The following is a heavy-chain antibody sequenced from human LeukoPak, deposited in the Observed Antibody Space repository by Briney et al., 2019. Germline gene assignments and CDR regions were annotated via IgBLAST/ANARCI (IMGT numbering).Heavy chain of an antibody. V-gene: IGHV4-34*01. Sequence: SETLSLTCAVYGGSFSGYYWSWIRQPPGKGLEWIGEINHSGSTNYNPSLKSRVTISVDTSKNQFSLKLSFVTAADTAVYYCARGPIDYDFWSGYYSRTNYYYGMDVWGQGTTVTVSS. CDR3: ARGPIDYDFWSGYYSRTNYYYGMDV. J-gene: IGHJ6*02. D-gene: IGHD3-3*01. CDR2: INHSGST. CDR1: GGSFSGYY.